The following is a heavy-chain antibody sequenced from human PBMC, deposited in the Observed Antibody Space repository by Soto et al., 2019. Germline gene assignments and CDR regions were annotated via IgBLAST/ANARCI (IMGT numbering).Heavy chain of an antibody. V-gene: IGHV1-8*01. J-gene: IGHJ6*03. CDR2: MNPNSGTT. CDR3: ARVKGRVNLGYYYMDV. Sequence: ASVKVSCKASGYTFTSYDINWVRQATGQGLEWMGWMNPNSGTTGYAQKFQGRVTMTRNTSISTAYMELSSLRSEDTAVYYCARVKGRVNLGYYYMDVWGKGTTVTVSS. D-gene: IGHD2-15*01. CDR1: GYTFTSYD.